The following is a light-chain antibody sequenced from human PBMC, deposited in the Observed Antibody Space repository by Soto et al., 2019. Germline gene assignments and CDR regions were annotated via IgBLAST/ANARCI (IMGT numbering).Light chain of an antibody. J-gene: IGKJ1*01. V-gene: IGKV3-20*01. CDR3: QQYGSTRWT. CDR2: GAS. CDR1: QSVTSNY. Sequence: EIVLTQSPGTLSLSPGERATLSRGASQSVTSNYLAWYQQKPGQAPRLLIFGASIRVKGIPDRSIGSGSGTDFTLTISRLEPEDFAVYYCQQYGSTRWTFGQGTKVDIK.